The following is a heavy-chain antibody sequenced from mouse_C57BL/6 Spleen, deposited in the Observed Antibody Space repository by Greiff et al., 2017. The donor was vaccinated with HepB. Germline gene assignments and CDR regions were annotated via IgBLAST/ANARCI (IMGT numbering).Heavy chain of an antibody. CDR1: GYTFTGYW. CDR2: ILPGSGST. V-gene: IGHV1-9*01. Sequence: QVQLQQPGAELVRPGTSVKLSCKASGYTFTGYWIEWVKQRPGHGLEWIGEILPGSGSTNYNEKFKGKATFTADTSSNTAYMQLSSLTTEESAIYYCASNWDWFAYWGQGTLVTVSA. D-gene: IGHD4-1*02. J-gene: IGHJ3*01. CDR3: ASNWDWFAY.